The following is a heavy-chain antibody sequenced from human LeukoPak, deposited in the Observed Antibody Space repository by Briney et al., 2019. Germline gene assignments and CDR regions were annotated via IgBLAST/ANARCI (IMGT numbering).Heavy chain of an antibody. J-gene: IGHJ3*02. CDR3: ARGDYDILTGWDAFDI. CDR2: IYYSGST. V-gene: IGHV4-39*07. D-gene: IGHD3-9*01. Sequence: KSSQTVSPTCNVSGGSISSSSYYWGWIRQPPGKGLEWIGSIYYSGSTYYNPSLKSRVTISVDTSKNQFSLKLSSVTAADTAVYYCARGDYDILTGWDAFDIWGQGTMVTVSS. CDR1: GGSISSSSYY.